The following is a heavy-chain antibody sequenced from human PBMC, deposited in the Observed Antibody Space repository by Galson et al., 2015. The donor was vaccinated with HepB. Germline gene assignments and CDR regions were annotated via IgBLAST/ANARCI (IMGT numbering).Heavy chain of an antibody. Sequence: CAISGDSVSSNSAAWNWIRQSPSRGLEWLGRTYYRSRWYNGYAVSVQSRITINPDTSKNQFSLQLHSVTPEDTAVYYCSRQKGYSSSYYGLDVWGQGTTVTVSS. D-gene: IGHD6-13*01. V-gene: IGHV6-1*01. CDR3: SRQKGYSSSYYGLDV. CDR1: GDSVSSNSAA. J-gene: IGHJ6*02. CDR2: TYYRSRWYN.